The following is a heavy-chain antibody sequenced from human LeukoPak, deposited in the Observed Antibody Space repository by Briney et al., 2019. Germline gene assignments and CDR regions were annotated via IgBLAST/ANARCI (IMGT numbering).Heavy chain of an antibody. Sequence: PGGSLRLSCAASGFTFSGSAMHWVRQASGKGLEWVGRIRSKANSYATAYAASVKGRFTISRDDSKNTAYLQMNSLKTEDTAVYYCTRSMTPYAFDIWGQGTMVTVSS. D-gene: IGHD2/OR15-2a*01. CDR1: GFTFSGSA. CDR2: IRSKANSYAT. V-gene: IGHV3-73*01. J-gene: IGHJ3*02. CDR3: TRSMTPYAFDI.